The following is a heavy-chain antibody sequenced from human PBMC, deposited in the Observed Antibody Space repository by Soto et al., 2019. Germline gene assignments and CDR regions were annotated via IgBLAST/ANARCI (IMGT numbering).Heavy chain of an antibody. J-gene: IGHJ6*02. CDR3: AREAPSLWFGELLHIYYYYGMDV. V-gene: IGHV6-1*01. CDR1: GDSVTSNSAA. CDR2: TYYRSKWYN. Sequence: SQTLSLTCAISGDSVTSNSAAWNWIRQSPSRGLEWLGRTYYRSKWYNDYAVSVKSRITINPDTSKNQFSLQLNSVTPEDTAVYYCAREAPSLWFGELLHIYYYYGMDVWGQGTTVPSP. D-gene: IGHD3-10*01.